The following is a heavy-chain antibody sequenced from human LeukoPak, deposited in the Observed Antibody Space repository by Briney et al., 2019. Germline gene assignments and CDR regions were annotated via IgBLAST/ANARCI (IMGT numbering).Heavy chain of an antibody. Sequence: NPSETLSLTCTVSGGSISSSAYYWGWIRQPPGKGLEWVASIYHSGSTYYNPSLKSRVTISLDTSNNQFSLNLSSVTAADTAVYYCARDQYSYGSDAFDIWGLGTVVTVSS. CDR1: GGSISSSAYY. CDR3: ARDQYSYGSDAFDI. J-gene: IGHJ3*02. D-gene: IGHD3-16*01. CDR2: IYHSGST. V-gene: IGHV4-39*07.